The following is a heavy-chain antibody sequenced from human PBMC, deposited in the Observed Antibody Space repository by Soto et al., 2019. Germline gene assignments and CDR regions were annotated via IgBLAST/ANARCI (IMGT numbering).Heavy chain of an antibody. J-gene: IGHJ4*02. D-gene: IGHD3-22*01. CDR1: GGTFSNYG. CDR2: IIPILGST. V-gene: IGHV1-69*01. Sequence: QVQLVQSGAEVKMPGSSVKVSCKASGGTFSNYGISWVRQAPGQGLEWMGGIIPILGSTKSAQSFQGRVTFTADESTTTAYMELRSLRSEDTAVYYCARDRWSDSSGYYYESGYWGQGTLVTVSS. CDR3: ARDRWSDSSGYYYESGY.